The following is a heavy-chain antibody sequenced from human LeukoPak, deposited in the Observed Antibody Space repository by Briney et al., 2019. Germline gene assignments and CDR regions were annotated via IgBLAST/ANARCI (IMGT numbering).Heavy chain of an antibody. Sequence: PGGSLRLSCAASGFAFISYALHWVRRAPGRGLEWVSAIGTGGDTYYADSVMGRFTISRDNAKKSLYLHMNSLIAEDMAVYYCARDFGGCGYFDYWGQGTLVTVSS. CDR1: GFAFISYA. J-gene: IGHJ4*02. D-gene: IGHD6-19*01. V-gene: IGHV3-47*01. CDR2: IGTGGDT. CDR3: ARDFGGCGYFDY.